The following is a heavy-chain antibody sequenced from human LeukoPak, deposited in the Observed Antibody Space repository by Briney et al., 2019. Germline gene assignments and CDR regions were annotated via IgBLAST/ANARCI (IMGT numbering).Heavy chain of an antibody. Sequence: SETLSLTCTVSGGSISSHYWSWIRQPPGKGLEWSGYIYYSGSTNYNPSLNSRVTISVYTSKNQFSLKLSAVTAADTAVSYCARSGDYYGSGSYYIYYGMDVWGQGTTVTVSS. J-gene: IGHJ6*02. D-gene: IGHD3-10*01. V-gene: IGHV4-59*11. CDR2: IYYSGST. CDR1: GGSISSHY. CDR3: ARSGDYYGSGSYYIYYGMDV.